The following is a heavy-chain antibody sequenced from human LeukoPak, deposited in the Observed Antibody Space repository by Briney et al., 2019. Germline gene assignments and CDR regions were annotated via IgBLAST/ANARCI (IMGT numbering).Heavy chain of an antibody. CDR3: ARETGYDSYFDS. D-gene: IGHD5-12*01. CDR1: EFSFSIYS. V-gene: IGHV3-48*01. CDR2: ISSSSSSI. J-gene: IGHJ4*02. Sequence: GGPLRLSCAASEFSFSIYSMNWVRQAPGKGLEWVPYISSSSSSIYYADSVKGRFAISRDNAKNSLYLQMNSLRAEDTAIYYCARETGYDSYFDSWGQGTLVSVSS.